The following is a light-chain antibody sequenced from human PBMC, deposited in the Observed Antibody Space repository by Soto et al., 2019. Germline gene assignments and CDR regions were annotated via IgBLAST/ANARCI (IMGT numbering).Light chain of an antibody. Sequence: QAVVTQPPSVSGAPGQRVTISCTGNSSNIGAGFDVHWYQHLPGTAPKLLIYGNNNRPSGVPDRFSGSKSGTSASLAITGLQAEDEADYHCQSYDSSLSGWVFGGGTKLTVL. CDR2: GNN. V-gene: IGLV1-40*01. CDR3: QSYDSSLSGWV. CDR1: SSNIGAGFD. J-gene: IGLJ3*02.